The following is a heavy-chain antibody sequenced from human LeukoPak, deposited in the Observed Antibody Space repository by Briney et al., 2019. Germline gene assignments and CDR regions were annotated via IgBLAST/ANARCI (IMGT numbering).Heavy chain of an antibody. Sequence: ASVKVSCKASGYTFTSYGISWVRQAPGQGLEWMGWISAYNGNTNYAQKLQGRVTMTTDTSTSTAYMELRSLRSDDTAVYYCARDRFPITMIVVAFHPFDYWGQGTLVTVSS. CDR1: GYTFTSYG. V-gene: IGHV1-18*01. CDR3: ARDRFPITMIVVAFHPFDY. J-gene: IGHJ4*02. D-gene: IGHD3-22*01. CDR2: ISAYNGNT.